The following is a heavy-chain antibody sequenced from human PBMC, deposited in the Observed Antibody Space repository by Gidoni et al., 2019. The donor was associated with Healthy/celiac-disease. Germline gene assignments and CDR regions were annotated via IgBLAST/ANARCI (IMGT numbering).Heavy chain of an antibody. CDR1: GCSISSYY. V-gene: IGHV4-59*01. CDR3: ARDLLSEGWYFDL. Sequence: QVQLQESGSGLLKPSETLSLTCPVSGCSISSYYWSWIRQPPGKGLEWIGYIYYSGSTNYNPAHKSRVTISVDTSKNQFSLKLSSVTAADTAVYYCARDLLSEGWYFDLWGRGTLVTVSS. J-gene: IGHJ2*01. CDR2: IYYSGST.